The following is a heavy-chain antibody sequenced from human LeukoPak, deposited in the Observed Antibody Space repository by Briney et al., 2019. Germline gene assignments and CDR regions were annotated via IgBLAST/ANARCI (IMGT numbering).Heavy chain of an antibody. J-gene: IGHJ3*02. CDR1: GFTFSSYE. Sequence: GGSLRLSCAASGFTFSSYEMNWVRQAPGKGLEWVSAISGSGGSTYYADSVKGRFTISRDNAKNSLYLQMNSLRAEDTALYYCARGVEIFGVHMPGGDAFDIWGQGTMVTVSS. D-gene: IGHD3-3*01. V-gene: IGHV3-23*01. CDR3: ARGVEIFGVHMPGGDAFDI. CDR2: ISGSGGST.